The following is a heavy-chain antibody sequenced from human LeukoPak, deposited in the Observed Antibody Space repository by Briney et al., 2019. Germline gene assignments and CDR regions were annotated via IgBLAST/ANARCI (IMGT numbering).Heavy chain of an antibody. J-gene: IGHJ6*03. V-gene: IGHV3-23*01. CDR2: ISGGGSNT. CDR1: GFAFSSYA. CDR3: AKSAGDYYYYYMDV. D-gene: IGHD3-10*01. Sequence: GGSLRLSCAASGFAFSSYAMIWVRQAPGKGLEWVSSISGGGSNTYYADSVKGRFTTSRDQSKNTLYVQMNSLRAEDTAIYYCAKSAGDYYYYYMDVWGKGTTVTVSS.